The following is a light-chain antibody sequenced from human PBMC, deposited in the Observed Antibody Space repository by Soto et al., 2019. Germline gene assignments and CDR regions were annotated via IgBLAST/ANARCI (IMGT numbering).Light chain of an antibody. CDR3: CSYAGTYTQWV. CDR1: SSDVGGYNY. J-gene: IGLJ3*02. Sequence: QSALTQPRSVSGSPGQSVTISCTGTSSDVGGYNYVSWYQQHPGKAPKLVIYDVSKRPSGVPDRFPGSKSGNTASLTVSGLQAEDEADYSCCSYAGTYTQWVFGGGTKVTVL. CDR2: DVS. V-gene: IGLV2-11*01.